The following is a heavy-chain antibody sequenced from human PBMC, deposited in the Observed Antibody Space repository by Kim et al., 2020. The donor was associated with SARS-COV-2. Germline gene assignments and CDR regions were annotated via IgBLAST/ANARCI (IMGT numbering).Heavy chain of an antibody. V-gene: IGHV3-33*01. J-gene: IGHJ4*02. CDR1: GFTLDFYA. Sequence: GGSLRLSCAASGFTLDFYAMHWVRQAPGRGLEWLAVIWYDGNYKYYADSVKGRFTLSKDISKNTVDLQMNRLRHEDTAVYFCARDRTSFYDDMDLWGQGMQVKVTS. D-gene: IGHD3-3*01. CDR3: ARDRTSFYDDMDL. CDR2: IWYDGNYK.